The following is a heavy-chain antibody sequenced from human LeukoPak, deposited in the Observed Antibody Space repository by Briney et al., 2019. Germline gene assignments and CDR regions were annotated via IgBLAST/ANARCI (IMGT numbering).Heavy chain of an antibody. CDR3: ARVPDWEPIDK. CDR1: GGSVSGYS. Sequence: PSETLSLTCAVSGGSVSGYSWSWIRQPPGKGLEWIGDITDRGGTSYTPSLKSRVTISLDTSKNQFSVHLTSVTAADTAVYFCARVPDWEPIDKWGQGTLVTVSS. CDR2: ITDRGGT. J-gene: IGHJ4*02. V-gene: IGHV4-34*01. D-gene: IGHD1-26*01.